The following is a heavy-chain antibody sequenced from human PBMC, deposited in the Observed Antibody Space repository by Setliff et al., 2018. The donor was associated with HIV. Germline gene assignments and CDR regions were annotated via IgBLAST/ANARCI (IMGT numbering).Heavy chain of an antibody. CDR1: GFTFNSYG. V-gene: IGHV3-33*01. D-gene: IGHD3-3*01. Sequence: GGSLRLACAASGFTFNSYGMHWVRQAPGKGLEWVALIWYDASKKEYADSVQGRFNILRDDSKKTVDLQMNSLRADDTAVYYCTRDRPGGYNNFWSGYDYWGQGTLVTVSS. CDR3: TRDRPGGYNNFWSGYDY. J-gene: IGHJ4*02. CDR2: IWYDASKK.